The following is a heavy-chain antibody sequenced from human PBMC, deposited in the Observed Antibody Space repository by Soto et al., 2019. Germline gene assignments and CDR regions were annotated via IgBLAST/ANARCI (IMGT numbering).Heavy chain of an antibody. CDR3: AKTLSSGYYWEPYFDY. CDR1: GFTFSSYG. CDR2: ISSDGRNK. D-gene: IGHD3-22*01. Sequence: QVQLVESGGGVVQPGRSLRLSCAASGFTFSSYGMHWVRQAPGKGLEWVAVISSDGRNKYYADSVKGRFTFSRDNSKNTLYLQMNSLRAEDTAIYYCAKTLSSGYYWEPYFDYWGQGTLVTVSS. V-gene: IGHV3-30*18. J-gene: IGHJ4*02.